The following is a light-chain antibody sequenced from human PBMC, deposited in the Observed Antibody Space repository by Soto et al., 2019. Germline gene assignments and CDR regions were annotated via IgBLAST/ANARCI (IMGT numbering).Light chain of an antibody. Sequence: EIVMTQSPATLSVSPRERATFSCRASQSVSSNLAWYQQKPGQAPRLLIYGASIRATGIPARFSGSGSGTEFTLTISTLQSEDFAIYYCQHYNNWPPWTFGQGTKVDIK. V-gene: IGKV3-15*01. J-gene: IGKJ1*01. CDR2: GAS. CDR1: QSVSSN. CDR3: QHYNNWPPWT.